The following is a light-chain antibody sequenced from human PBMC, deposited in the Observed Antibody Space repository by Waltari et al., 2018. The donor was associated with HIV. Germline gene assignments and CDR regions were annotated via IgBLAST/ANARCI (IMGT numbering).Light chain of an antibody. CDR1: QSVNNNY. Sequence: PGERATLSCRASQSVNNNYLAWYQQKPGQAPWLLIYGASYRATGIPDRFTASGSGTDFTLTISRLEPEDSAVYYCQQYGDSPRTFGQGTKVEIK. CDR2: GAS. CDR3: QQYGDSPRT. V-gene: IGKV3-20*01. J-gene: IGKJ1*01.